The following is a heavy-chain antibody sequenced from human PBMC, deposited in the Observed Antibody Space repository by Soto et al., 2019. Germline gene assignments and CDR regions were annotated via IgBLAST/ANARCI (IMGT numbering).Heavy chain of an antibody. V-gene: IGHV4-31*03. Sequence: PSETLSLTCTVSGGSISSGGYYWSWIRQHPGKGLEWIGYIYYSGSTYYNPSLKSRVTISVDTSKNQFSLKLSSVTAADTAVYYCARDPGGQQLADNWFDPWGQGTLVTLSS. J-gene: IGHJ5*02. CDR1: GGSISSGGYY. D-gene: IGHD6-13*01. CDR3: ARDPGGQQLADNWFDP. CDR2: IYYSGST.